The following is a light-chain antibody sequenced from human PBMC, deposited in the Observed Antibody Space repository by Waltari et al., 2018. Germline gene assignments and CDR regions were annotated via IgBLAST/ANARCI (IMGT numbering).Light chain of an antibody. CDR3: QQSYSNIVT. V-gene: IGKV1-39*01. J-gene: IGKJ5*01. Sequence: DIQMTQSPSSLSASIGDRVTVTWRGSQSVNSNLTWYQQKPGKAPRLLIYAASSLHSGIPSRFTGSGSGTDFTLTISSLQPEDFATYYCQQSYSNIVTFGQGTRLEIK. CDR1: QSVNSN. CDR2: AAS.